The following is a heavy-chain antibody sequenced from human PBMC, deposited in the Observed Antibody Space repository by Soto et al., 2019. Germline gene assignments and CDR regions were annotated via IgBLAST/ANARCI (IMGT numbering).Heavy chain of an antibody. CDR2: INPSGDST. CDR3: ARGSNGFDY. D-gene: IGHD2-2*01. CDR1: GYPFSSYY. V-gene: IGHV1-46*04. Sequence: ASVKVSCKASGYPFSSYYIHWLRQAPGQGLEWVGIINPSGDSTDYAQKLQGRVTMARDTSTSTVYMELTSLRSEDTAVYYCARGSNGFDYWGQGTLVTVSS. J-gene: IGHJ4*02.